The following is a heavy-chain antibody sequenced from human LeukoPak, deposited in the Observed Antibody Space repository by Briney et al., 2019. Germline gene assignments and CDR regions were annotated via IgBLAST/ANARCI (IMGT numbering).Heavy chain of an antibody. CDR1: GGSISSSSYF. CDR2: IYYSGST. Sequence: SETLSLTCTVSGGSISSSSYFWGWIRQPPGKGLEWIGSIYYSGSTYCNPSLKSRVTISVDTSKNQFSLKLSSVTAADTAVYYCARVDGGHYYYYMDVWGKGTTVTVSS. J-gene: IGHJ6*03. D-gene: IGHD3-10*01. V-gene: IGHV4-39*01. CDR3: ARVDGGHYYYYMDV.